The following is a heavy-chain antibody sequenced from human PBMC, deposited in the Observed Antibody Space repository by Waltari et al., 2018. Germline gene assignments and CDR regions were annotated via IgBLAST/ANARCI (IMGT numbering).Heavy chain of an antibody. V-gene: IGHV1-2*04. CDR3: ARVSGSTPWRYGLAV. D-gene: IGHD1-7*01. CDR1: GYTFIDHY. CDR2: INPRTGET. J-gene: IGHJ6*02. Sequence: QVQLVQSGADVKKPGASVKVSCQAFGYTFIDHYINYVRQAPGQGLEWMGWINPRTGETYFAQKFQGSVTMTRDTSLGTVYLELSSLTSDDTGIYYCARVSGSTPWRYGLAVWGPGTTVTV.